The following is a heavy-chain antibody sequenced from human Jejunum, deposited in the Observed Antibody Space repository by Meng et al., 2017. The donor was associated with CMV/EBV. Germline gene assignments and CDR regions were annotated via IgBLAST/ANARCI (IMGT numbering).Heavy chain of an antibody. Sequence: EVQLVESGGGLVKLGGPLRRSCAASGFTFSSYTMNWVRQAPGKGLEWVSSISPGSNYIYYTDSVRGRFTISRDNAKNSLYLQMNSLRAEDTAVYYCARGYYYDTSGYYVEYFQHWGQGTLVTVSS. CDR1: GFTFSSYT. V-gene: IGHV3-21*01. J-gene: IGHJ1*01. CDR2: ISPGSNYI. CDR3: ARGYYYDTSGYYVEYFQH. D-gene: IGHD3-22*01.